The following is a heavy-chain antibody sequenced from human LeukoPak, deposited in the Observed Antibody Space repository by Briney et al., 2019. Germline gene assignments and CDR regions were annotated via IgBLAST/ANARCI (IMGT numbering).Heavy chain of an antibody. J-gene: IGHJ4*02. CDR2: ISGSGGST. CDR1: GFTFSSYA. CDR3: ATSPPYDYIWGSYRSVFDY. V-gene: IGHV3-23*01. D-gene: IGHD3-16*02. Sequence: GGSLRLTCAASGFTFSSYAMSWVRQAPGKGLEWVSAISGSGGSTYYADSVKGRFTISRDNSKNTLYLQMNSLRAEDTAVYYCATSPPYDYIWGSYRSVFDYWGQGTLVTVSS.